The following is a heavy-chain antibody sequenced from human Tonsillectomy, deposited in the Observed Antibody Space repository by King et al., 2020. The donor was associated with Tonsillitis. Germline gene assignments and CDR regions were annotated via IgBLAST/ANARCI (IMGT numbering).Heavy chain of an antibody. CDR1: GFTFSNAC. J-gene: IGHJ4*02. Sequence: VQLVESGGGLVKPGGSLRLSCAASGFTFSNACMICVRQAPGKGLGGVGRIKSKTDGGTTDYAAPVKGRFTISRDDSKNTLYLQMTSRKTEDTAVYYCTPGSIAALSYWGERTLVTVSS. CDR3: TPGSIAALSY. CDR2: IKSKTDGGTT. V-gene: IGHV3-15*01. D-gene: IGHD6-6*01.